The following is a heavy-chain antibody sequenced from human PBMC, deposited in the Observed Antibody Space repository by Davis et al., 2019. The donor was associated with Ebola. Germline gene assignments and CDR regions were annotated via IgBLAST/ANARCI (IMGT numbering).Heavy chain of an antibody. CDR2: IKQDGSEK. J-gene: IGHJ4*02. Sequence: GESLKISCAASGFTFSNAWMSWVRQAPGKGPEWVAIIKQDGSEKDYVDSVKGRFTISRDNDKNSLSLQMNGLRDEDTAVYYCARGPSTGNSFTYWGQGTLVTVSS. CDR1: GFTFSNAW. D-gene: IGHD4-23*01. V-gene: IGHV3-7*01. CDR3: ARGPSTGNSFTY.